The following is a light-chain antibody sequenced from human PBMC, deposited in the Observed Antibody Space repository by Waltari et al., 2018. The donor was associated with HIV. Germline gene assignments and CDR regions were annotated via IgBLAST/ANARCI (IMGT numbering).Light chain of an antibody. J-gene: IGLJ1*01. Sequence: QSTLTQPVSVSGSPGQSITISCTGTSSDVFNYHYHSWYQQHPDRAPQLMIYEVSNRPSGVSNRFSGSKSGNTASLTISGLQAEDEADYYCSSYTRSSTYVFGTGTKVTVL. CDR1: SSDVFNYHY. CDR3: SSYTRSSTYV. CDR2: EVS. V-gene: IGLV2-14*01.